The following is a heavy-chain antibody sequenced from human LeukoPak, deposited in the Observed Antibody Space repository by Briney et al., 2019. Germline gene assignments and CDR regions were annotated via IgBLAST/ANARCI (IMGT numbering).Heavy chain of an antibody. CDR2: MNPNTGKT. CDR1: GYSFSTFD. V-gene: IGHV1-8*03. Sequence: ASVKVSCKASGYSFSTFDTNWVRQAPGQGLEWMGWMNPNTGKTGYAQKFQGRVTISGNSSISTVDMELSRLTTDDTAVYYCARGPLTGEHYHYYMDVWGKGTTVTVSS. D-gene: IGHD7-27*01. J-gene: IGHJ6*03. CDR3: ARGPLTGEHYHYYMDV.